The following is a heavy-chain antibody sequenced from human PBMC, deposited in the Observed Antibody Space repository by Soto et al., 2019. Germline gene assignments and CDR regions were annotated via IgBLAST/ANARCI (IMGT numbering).Heavy chain of an antibody. J-gene: IGHJ3*02. D-gene: IGHD1-1*01. CDR1: GFTFSSYA. CDR3: AKDPVYEVSWNAAFDI. V-gene: IGHV3-23*01. Sequence: EVQLLESGGGWVQPGGSLRLSCAASGFTFSSYAMSWVRQAPGKGLEWVSGISGSGGSTDYADSVKGRFTISRDNSKNTLYLQMNSLRAEDTAVYYCAKDPVYEVSWNAAFDIWGQGTMVTVSS. CDR2: ISGSGGST.